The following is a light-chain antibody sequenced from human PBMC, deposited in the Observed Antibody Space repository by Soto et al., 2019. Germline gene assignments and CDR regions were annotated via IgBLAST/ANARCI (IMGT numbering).Light chain of an antibody. V-gene: IGKV3-11*01. Sequence: IVLTQSPVTLSLSPGERATLSCRASQTISNFLSWYQQKPGQAPRLLIYDTSNRASGIPARFSGSGSGTDFTLTISSVEPEDFASYYCQQTYSVPWTFGQGTEVA. J-gene: IGKJ1*01. CDR3: QQTYSVPWT. CDR2: DTS. CDR1: QTISNF.